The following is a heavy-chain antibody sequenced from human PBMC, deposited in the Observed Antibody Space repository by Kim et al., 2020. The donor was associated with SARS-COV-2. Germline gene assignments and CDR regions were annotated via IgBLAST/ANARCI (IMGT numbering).Heavy chain of an antibody. CDR2: IYYSGST. V-gene: IGHV4-59*13. CDR1: DGSISSYY. D-gene: IGHD3-10*01. CDR3: ARAGSRYGSGPPRFLDY. Sequence: SETLSLTCTVSDGSISSYYWSWIRQPPGKGLEWIGYIYYSGSTSYNPSLKSRVTMSVDTSKNQFSLKLSSVTAADTAVYYCARAGSRYGSGPPRFLDYWGQGHLVSVPS. J-gene: IGHJ4*02.